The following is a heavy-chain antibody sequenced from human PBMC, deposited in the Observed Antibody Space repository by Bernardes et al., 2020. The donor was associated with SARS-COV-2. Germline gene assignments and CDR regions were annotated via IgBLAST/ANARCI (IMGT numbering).Heavy chain of an antibody. J-gene: IGHJ3*02. CDR1: GFTVSSNY. CDR3: ARDPDYYDSRRDAFDI. Sequence: GGSLRLSCAASGFTVSSNYMSWVRQAPGKGLEWVSVIYSGGSTYYADSVKGRFTISRDNSKNTLYLQMNSLRAEDTAVYYCARDPDYYDSRRDAFDIWGQGTMVTVSS. CDR2: IYSGGST. V-gene: IGHV3-53*01. D-gene: IGHD3-22*01.